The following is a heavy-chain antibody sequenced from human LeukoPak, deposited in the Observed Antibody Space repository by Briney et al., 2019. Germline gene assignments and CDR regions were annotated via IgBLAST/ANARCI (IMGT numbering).Heavy chain of an antibody. CDR1: GGTFISYA. CDR3: ARDMRTYYYDSRGYHGFDY. D-gene: IGHD3-22*01. V-gene: IGHV1-69*04. CDR2: IIPILAIA. J-gene: IGHJ4*02. Sequence: ASVKVSCKASGGTFISYAITWVRQAPGQGLEWMGRIIPILAIANYAQKFQGRVTITADESTSTAYMELSSLRSEDTAVYYCARDMRTYYYDSRGYHGFDYWGQGTLVTVSS.